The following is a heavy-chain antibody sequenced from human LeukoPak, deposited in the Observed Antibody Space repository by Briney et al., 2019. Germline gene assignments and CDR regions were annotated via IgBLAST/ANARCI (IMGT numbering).Heavy chain of an antibody. Sequence: GASVKVSCKASGYTFTSYGISWVRQAPGQGLEWMGWISAYNGNTNYAQKRKGRVTMTTDTSTSTAYMELRSLRSDDTAVYYCARDPMGYCSSTSCYDAFDIWGQGTMVTVSS. CDR1: GYTFTSYG. D-gene: IGHD2-2*01. J-gene: IGHJ3*02. CDR2: ISAYNGNT. CDR3: ARDPMGYCSSTSCYDAFDI. V-gene: IGHV1-18*01.